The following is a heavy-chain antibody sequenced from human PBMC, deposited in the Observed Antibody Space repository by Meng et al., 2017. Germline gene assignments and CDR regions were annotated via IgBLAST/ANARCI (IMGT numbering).Heavy chain of an antibody. D-gene: IGHD3-10*01. V-gene: IGHV1-2*06. CDR3: ARDYGSGRIILHFDY. CDR1: GYTFTGYY. Sequence: QGALVQAGGEVKKPGASVKVSCKASGYTFTGYYMPWVRQAPGEGLEWMGRINPNSGGTNYAQKFQGRVTMTRDTSISTAYMELSRLRSDDTAVYYCARDYGSGRIILHFDYWGQGTLVTVSS. CDR2: INPNSGGT. J-gene: IGHJ4*02.